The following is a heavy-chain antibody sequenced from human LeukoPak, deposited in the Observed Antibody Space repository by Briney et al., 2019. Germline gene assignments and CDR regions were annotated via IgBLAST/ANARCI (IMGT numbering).Heavy chain of an antibody. CDR1: GGSFSDYY. V-gene: IGHV4-34*01. J-gene: IGHJ4*02. CDR2: IYHNGST. CDR3: ARGLETASGGY. D-gene: IGHD3-16*01. Sequence: SETLSLTCAVYGGSFSDYYWSWIRQPPGKGLEWIGEIYHNGSTDYNPSLKSRVTISVDTFKKQFSLKLSSVTAADTAVYYCARGLETASGGYWGQGTLVTVSS.